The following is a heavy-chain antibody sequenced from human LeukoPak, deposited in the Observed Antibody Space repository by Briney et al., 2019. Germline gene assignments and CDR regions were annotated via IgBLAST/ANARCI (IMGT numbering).Heavy chain of an antibody. CDR2: ISNDGRNK. D-gene: IGHD6-13*01. CDR3: ARENNLAAVD. Sequence: GGSLRLSCAASGFIFSSYAMHWVRQAPGKGLEWVAVISNDGRNKYYADSVKGRFTISRDNSKNTLYLQMNSLRAEDTAVYYCARENNLAAVDWGQGTLSPSPQ. CDR1: GFIFSSYA. V-gene: IGHV3-30*04. J-gene: IGHJ4*02.